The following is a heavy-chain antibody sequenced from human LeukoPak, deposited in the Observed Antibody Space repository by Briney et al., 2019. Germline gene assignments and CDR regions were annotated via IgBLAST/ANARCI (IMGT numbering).Heavy chain of an antibody. CDR2: ISGNGDTP. V-gene: IGHV3-64*01. CDR1: GITFHGYS. J-gene: IGHJ4*02. CDR3: AREGSPGTLDY. Sequence: PGGSLRLPCGASGITFHGYSMHWVRQAPGTGPEYISAISGNGDTPYYANSVKRRFTISRDNSKNTLYLQMGSLGVDDRALYYCAREGSPGTLDYWGQGTLGTVSS. D-gene: IGHD1-26*01.